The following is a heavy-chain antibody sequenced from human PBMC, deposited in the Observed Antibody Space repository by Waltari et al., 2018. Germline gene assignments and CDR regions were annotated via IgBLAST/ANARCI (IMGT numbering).Heavy chain of an antibody. CDR2: IIPIFGTA. V-gene: IGHV1-69*05. CDR3: ASSLVVPAAMWSWFDP. D-gene: IGHD2-2*01. Sequence: QVQLVQSGAEVKKPGSSVKVSCKASGGTFSRYDISWVRQAPGQGLEWMGGIIPIFGTANYAQKFQGRVTITTDESTSTAYMELSSLRSEDTAVYYCASSLVVPAAMWSWFDPWGQGTLVTVSS. CDR1: GGTFSRYD. J-gene: IGHJ5*02.